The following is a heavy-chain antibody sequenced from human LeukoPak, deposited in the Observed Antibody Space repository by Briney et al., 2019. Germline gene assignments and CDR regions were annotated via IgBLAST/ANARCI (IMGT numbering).Heavy chain of an antibody. V-gene: IGHV4-31*03. CDR2: IYYSGST. Sequence: SETLSLTCTVSGGSISSGGYYWSWIRLHPGKGLEWIGYIYYSGSTYYNPSLKSRVTISVDTSKNQFSLKLSSVTAADTAVYYCARATYYYDSSGYYWVIDYWGQGTLVTVSS. CDR1: GGSISSGGYY. J-gene: IGHJ4*02. CDR3: ARATYYYDSSGYYWVIDY. D-gene: IGHD3-22*01.